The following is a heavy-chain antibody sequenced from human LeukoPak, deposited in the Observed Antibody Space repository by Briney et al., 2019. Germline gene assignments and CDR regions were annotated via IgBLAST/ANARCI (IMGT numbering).Heavy chain of an antibody. CDR2: IRSKANSYAT. V-gene: IGHV3-73*01. CDR3: TRPWDGLMDV. J-gene: IGHJ6*04. CDR1: GFTFSGSA. D-gene: IGHD1-26*01. Sequence: GGSLRLSCAASGFTFSGSAMHWVRQASGKGLEWVGRIRSKANSYATAYAASVKGRFTISRDDSKNAAYLQMNSLKTEDTAVYYCTRPWDGLMDVWGKGTTVTVSS.